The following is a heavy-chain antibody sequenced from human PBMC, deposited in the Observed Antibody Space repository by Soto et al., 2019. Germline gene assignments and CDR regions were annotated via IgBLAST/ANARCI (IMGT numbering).Heavy chain of an antibody. J-gene: IGHJ3*01. Sequence: EVQLVESGGGLAQPGRSLRLSCAASGFIFDDYAMHWVRQVPGQGLEWVSTVSWNSATIAYADSVKGRFIISRDSATNSLYLQISSLRPEDTAFYYFAKGWASRVDALDVWGQGTLVTVSS. CDR1: GFIFDDYA. D-gene: IGHD1-26*01. V-gene: IGHV3-9*01. CDR3: AKGWASRVDALDV. CDR2: VSWNSATI.